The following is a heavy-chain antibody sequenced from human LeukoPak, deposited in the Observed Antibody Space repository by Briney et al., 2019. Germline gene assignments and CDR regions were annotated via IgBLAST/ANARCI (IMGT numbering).Heavy chain of an antibody. V-gene: IGHV3-21*01. D-gene: IGHD4-23*01. J-gene: IGHJ4*02. CDR3: ARNGGNTDFDY. Sequence: GGSLRLSCAASGFTFSSYSMNWVRQAPGKGLEWVSFISSSGTYIYYADSMKGRFTISRDNAKNSLYLQMNSLRAEDTALYYCARNGGNTDFDYWGQGTLVTVSS. CDR2: ISSSGTYI. CDR1: GFTFSSYS.